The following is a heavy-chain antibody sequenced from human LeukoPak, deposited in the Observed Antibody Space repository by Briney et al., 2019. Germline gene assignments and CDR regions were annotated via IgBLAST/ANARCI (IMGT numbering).Heavy chain of an antibody. Sequence: GESLKISCKGSGYSFTSYWLGWVRQMPGKGLEWMGIIYPGDSDTRYSPSFQGQVTISADKSISTAYLQWSSLKASDTAMYYCARLNPPAANYYGMDVWGQGTTVTVSS. J-gene: IGHJ6*02. CDR1: GYSFTSYW. CDR3: ARLNPPAANYYGMDV. V-gene: IGHV5-51*01. D-gene: IGHD2-2*01. CDR2: IYPGDSDT.